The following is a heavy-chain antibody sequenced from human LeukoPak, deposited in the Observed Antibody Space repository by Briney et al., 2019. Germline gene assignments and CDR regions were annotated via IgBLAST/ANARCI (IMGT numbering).Heavy chain of an antibody. CDR1: GYTFTDYY. CDR3: AKGGPDYGAGSPEYNWFDP. CDR2: FDPEDGET. D-gene: IGHD3-10*01. J-gene: IGHJ5*02. V-gene: IGHV1-24*01. Sequence: ASVKVSCKASGYTFTDYYMHWVRQAPGQGLEWMGGFDPEDGETIYAQKFQGRVTMTEDTSTDTAYMELSSLRSEDTALYYCAKGGPDYGAGSPEYNWFDPWGQGTLVTVSS.